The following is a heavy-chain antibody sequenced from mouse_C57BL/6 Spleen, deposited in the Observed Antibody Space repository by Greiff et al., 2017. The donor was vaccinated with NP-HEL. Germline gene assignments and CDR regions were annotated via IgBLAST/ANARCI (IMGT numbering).Heavy chain of an antibody. V-gene: IGHV1-55*01. CDR3: ARYYYCSSNWYFDV. CDR1: GYTFTSYW. D-gene: IGHD1-1*01. CDR2: IYPGSGST. J-gene: IGHJ1*03. Sequence: VQLQQSGAELVKPGASVKMSCKASGYTFTSYWITWVKQRPGQGLEWIGDIYPGSGSTNYNEKFKSKATLTVDTSSSTAYMQLSSLTSEDSAVYYCARYYYCSSNWYFDVWGTGTTVTVSS.